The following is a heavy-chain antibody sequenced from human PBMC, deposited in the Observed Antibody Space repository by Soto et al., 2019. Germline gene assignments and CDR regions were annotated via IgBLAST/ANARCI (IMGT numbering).Heavy chain of an antibody. Sequence: QVQLQESGPGLLRPSDTLSLTCTVYGDSFSGYYWCWIRQPAGKGLEWIGRVYTHGATNYNPSLTSRVTVSVDTSRNQFALKLRFVTAADTAVYYCAREAAETVGDGYWCDPWGQGTLVTVSS. V-gene: IGHV4-4*07. CDR3: AREAAETVGDGYWCDP. D-gene: IGHD6-13*01. CDR1: GDSFSGYY. CDR2: VYTHGAT. J-gene: IGHJ5*02.